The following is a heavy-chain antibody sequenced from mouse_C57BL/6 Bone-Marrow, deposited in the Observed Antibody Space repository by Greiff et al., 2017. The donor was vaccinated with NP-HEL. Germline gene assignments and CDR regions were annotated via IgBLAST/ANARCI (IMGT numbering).Heavy chain of an antibody. D-gene: IGHD2-3*01. J-gene: IGHJ2*01. CDR3: ARDRYYVKKCGY. V-gene: IGHV1-81*01. Sequence: QVQLQQSGAELARPGASVKLSCKASGYTFTSYGISWVKQRTGQGLEWIGEIYPRSGNTYYNEKFKGKATLTADKSSSTAYMELRSLTSEDSAVYFCARDRYYVKKCGYWGQGTTLTVSS. CDR1: GYTFTSYG. CDR2: IYPRSGNT.